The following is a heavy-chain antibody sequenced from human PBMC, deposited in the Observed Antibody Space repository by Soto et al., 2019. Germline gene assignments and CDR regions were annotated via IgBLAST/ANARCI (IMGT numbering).Heavy chain of an antibody. CDR1: GYSFTTYG. J-gene: IGHJ6*02. Sequence: QVQLVQSGGEVKKPGASVKVSCKTSGYSFTTYGISWVRQAPGQGLEWMGWISCYNGNTHYARKFQGRVSMTTDTSTSTAYMELRSLRSDDTAVYYCAREGPAPYYYYGMDVWGQGTTVTVSS. CDR2: ISCYNGNT. CDR3: AREGPAPYYYYGMDV. V-gene: IGHV1-18*01.